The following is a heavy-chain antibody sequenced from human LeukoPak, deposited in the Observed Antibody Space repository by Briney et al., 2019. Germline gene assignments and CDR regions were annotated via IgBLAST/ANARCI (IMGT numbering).Heavy chain of an antibody. D-gene: IGHD6-19*01. CDR2: IDPNSGAT. CDR1: GYVFTGHY. CDR3: ARWAGYASGWSGPFDD. J-gene: IGHJ4*02. V-gene: IGHV1-2*02. Sequence: ASVKVSCKASGYVFTGHYMHWVRQAPGQGLAWLGWIDPNSGATNYAQSFQGRVTMTTATSTNTGYMELSSLRYDDTAVYYCARWAGYASGWSGPFDDWGQGTLVTVSS.